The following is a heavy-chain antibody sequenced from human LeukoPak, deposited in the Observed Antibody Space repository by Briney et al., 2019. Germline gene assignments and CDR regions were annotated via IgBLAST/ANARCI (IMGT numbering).Heavy chain of an antibody. CDR2: IHYSGST. D-gene: IGHD6-13*01. V-gene: IGHV4-61*10. Sequence: SETLSLTCTVSGGSISSGSYYWSWIRQPAGKGLEWIGRIHYSGSTYYNPSLKSRVTMSVDTSKNQFSLNLRSVTPEDTAVYYCARNLIPEQLVLNFWGQGTLVTVSS. J-gene: IGHJ4*02. CDR3: ARNLIPEQLVLNF. CDR1: GGSISSGSYY.